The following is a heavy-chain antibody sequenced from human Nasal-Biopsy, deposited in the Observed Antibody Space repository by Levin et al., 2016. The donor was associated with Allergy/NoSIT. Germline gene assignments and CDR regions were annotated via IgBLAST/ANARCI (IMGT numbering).Heavy chain of an antibody. CDR2: IKEDAGET. J-gene: IGHJ4*02. V-gene: IGHV3-7*02. CDR1: GFTFNRKW. D-gene: IGHD3-9*01. CDR3: VRGTIDWKGVDY. Sequence: GESLKISCEASGFTFNRKWMSWVRQAPGKGLEWVANIKEDAGETYYVHSVRGRFTISRDNAKNTLYLQMNSLRVEEDSAVYYCVRGTIDWKGVDYWGQGSLVTVS.